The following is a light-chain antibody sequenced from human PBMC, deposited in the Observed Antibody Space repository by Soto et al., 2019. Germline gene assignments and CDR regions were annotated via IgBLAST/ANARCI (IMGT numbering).Light chain of an antibody. CDR2: DNV. V-gene: IGLV1-51*01. J-gene: IGLJ1*01. CDR3: GSWDNTLRAYV. CDR1: DSNLGRNY. Sequence: QSVLTQPPSVSATPGQKVTISCSGSDSNLGRNYVSWYQQLPGTAPRLLIYDNVYRFSEIPDRFSASKSGTSATLGIAGLQTGDEGDYYCGSWDNTLRAYVFGTGTKVTVL.